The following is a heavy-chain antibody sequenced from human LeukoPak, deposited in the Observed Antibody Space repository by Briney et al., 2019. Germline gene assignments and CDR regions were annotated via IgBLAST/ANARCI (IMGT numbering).Heavy chain of an antibody. Sequence: ASVKVSCKTSGYTFASYDVNWVRQATGQRLEWMGWMNPNSGNTGYAQNFQGRVTMTRNTSLSTAYMELSSLRSEDTAVYYCARVRSKLTSSSPYYFDFWGQGTLVTVSS. J-gene: IGHJ4*02. CDR3: ARVRSKLTSSSPYYFDF. D-gene: IGHD2-2*01. V-gene: IGHV1-8*01. CDR2: MNPNSGNT. CDR1: GYTFASYD.